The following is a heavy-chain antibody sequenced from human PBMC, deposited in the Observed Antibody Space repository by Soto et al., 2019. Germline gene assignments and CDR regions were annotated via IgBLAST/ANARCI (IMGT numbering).Heavy chain of an antibody. D-gene: IGHD3-22*01. CDR1: GITISNYP. CDR3: VKDDGGYPSTAPH. J-gene: IGHJ4*02. Sequence: EVQLLESGGGLVQPGGSLRLSCAASGITISNYPMSWVRQAPGKGLDWVSGISGSGDRTYYADSAKGRFTISKDISKNSLSLHLDSLRVEDTAVYFCVKDDGGYPSTAPHWGQGTLVTVSS. V-gene: IGHV3-23*01. CDR2: ISGSGDRT.